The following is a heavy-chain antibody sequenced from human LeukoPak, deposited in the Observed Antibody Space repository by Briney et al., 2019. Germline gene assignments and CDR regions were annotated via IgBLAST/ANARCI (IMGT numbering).Heavy chain of an antibody. Sequence: GASVKVSCKASGGSFSSYAINWVRQALGQGLEWMGGIIPIFGKANYAQKFQDRVAITAVESMSTVYMELSSLRSEDTAVYYCARGWLAETTVVTPYNYWGQGTLVTVSS. D-gene: IGHD4-23*01. CDR2: IIPIFGKA. V-gene: IGHV1-69*13. CDR3: ARGWLAETTVVTPYNY. CDR1: GGSFSSYA. J-gene: IGHJ4*02.